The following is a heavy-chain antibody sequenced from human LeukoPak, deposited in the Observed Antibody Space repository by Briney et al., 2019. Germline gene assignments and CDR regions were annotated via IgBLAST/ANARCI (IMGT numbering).Heavy chain of an antibody. V-gene: IGHV3-11*05. CDR3: ARAGGSWYEEDWFDP. J-gene: IGHJ5*02. Sequence: KSGGSLRLSCAASGFTFRKYAMSWIRQAPGKGLEWVSYISSSSSYTNYADSVKGRFTISRDNAKNSLHLQMNSLSAEDTAVYYCARAGGSWYEEDWFDPWGQGTLVTVSS. CDR1: GFTFRKYA. CDR2: ISSSSSYT. D-gene: IGHD6-13*01.